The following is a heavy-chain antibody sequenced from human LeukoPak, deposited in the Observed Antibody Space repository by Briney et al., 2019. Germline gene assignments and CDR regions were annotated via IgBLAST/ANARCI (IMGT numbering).Heavy chain of an antibody. D-gene: IGHD2-15*01. CDR1: GDSVSSNSVA. CDR2: TYYRSKWYN. J-gene: IGHJ5*02. CDR3: ARDDCSGGSCYWRFDP. V-gene: IGHV6-1*01. Sequence: SQTLSLNCAISGDSVSSNSVAWNWIRQSPLRGLEWLGRTYYRSKWYNDYAVSVKSRITINPDTSKNQFSLQLNSVTPEDTAVYYCARDDCSGGSCYWRFDPWGQGTLVTVSS.